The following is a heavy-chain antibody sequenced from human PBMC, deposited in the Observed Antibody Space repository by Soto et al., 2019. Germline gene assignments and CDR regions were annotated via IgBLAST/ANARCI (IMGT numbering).Heavy chain of an antibody. V-gene: IGHV3-23*01. J-gene: IGHJ3*02. CDR3: PSLWGGLRFLEWPKSAFDI. CDR1: GFTVSNYA. D-gene: IGHD3-3*01. Sequence: GGSLRLSCATSGFTVSNYAMSGVRQPPGKGLEWVSTITDSGRGTYYADSVKGRFTISRDNSKNTLYLQVNSLRAETPAVYYCPSLWGGLRFLEWPKSAFDIWGQGTMVTVSS. CDR2: ITDSGRGT.